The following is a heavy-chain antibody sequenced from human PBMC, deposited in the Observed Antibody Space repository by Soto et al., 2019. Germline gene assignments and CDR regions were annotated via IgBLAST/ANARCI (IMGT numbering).Heavy chain of an antibody. D-gene: IGHD3-16*01. CDR1: GFNFNTFE. CDR2: ISDDSSRT. J-gene: IGHJ5*01. Sequence: EVQLLESGGGLVQPGGSLRLSCAASGFNFNTFEMSWVRQAPGRGLEWVSFISDDSSRTYYADAVKGRFTISRDNSKYTLYLQMNSLTAEDTAVYACVKGGWLDFWGQGTLVTVSS. CDR3: VKGGWLDF. V-gene: IGHV3-23*01.